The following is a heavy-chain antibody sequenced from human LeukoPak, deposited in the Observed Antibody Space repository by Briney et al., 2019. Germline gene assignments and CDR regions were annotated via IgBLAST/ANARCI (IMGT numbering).Heavy chain of an antibody. Sequence: SETLSLTCAVYGGSFSGYYWSWIRQPPGKGLEWIGEINHSGSTNYNPSLKSRVTISVDTSKNQFSLKLSSVTAADTAVYHCARGTTVTTRLYNWFDPWGQGTLVTVSS. CDR1: GGSFSGYY. J-gene: IGHJ5*02. V-gene: IGHV4-34*01. CDR2: INHSGST. D-gene: IGHD4-17*01. CDR3: ARGTTVTTRLYNWFDP.